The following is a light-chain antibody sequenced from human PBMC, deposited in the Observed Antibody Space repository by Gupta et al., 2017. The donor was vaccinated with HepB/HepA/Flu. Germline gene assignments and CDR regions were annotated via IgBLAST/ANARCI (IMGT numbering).Light chain of an antibody. CDR2: DVN. CDR1: SSDVGIYNY. J-gene: IGLJ2*01. V-gene: IGLV2-11*01. CDR3: CSYAGSHTFVV. Sequence: QSALTQPRSVSGSPGQSVTFSCTGTSSDVGIYNYVSWYQQHPGKAPKLMIYDVNKRPSGAPDRFSGSKSGNTASLTIXGXQAEDEXDYYCCSYAGSHTFVVFGGGTKLTVL.